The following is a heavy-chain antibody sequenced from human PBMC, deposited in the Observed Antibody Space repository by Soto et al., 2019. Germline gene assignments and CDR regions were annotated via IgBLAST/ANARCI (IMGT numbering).Heavy chain of an antibody. D-gene: IGHD3-22*01. CDR1: GYSFATSG. CDR2: ISAYNGNT. Sequence: ASVKVSCKASGYSFATSGISWVRQAPGQGLEWMGWISAYNGNTNYEQKLQDRVTMTTDTSTSTAYLELRSLRSDDTAVYYCARAGHYYDSSGYATWGQGTLVTVSS. J-gene: IGHJ5*02. V-gene: IGHV1-18*01. CDR3: ARAGHYYDSSGYAT.